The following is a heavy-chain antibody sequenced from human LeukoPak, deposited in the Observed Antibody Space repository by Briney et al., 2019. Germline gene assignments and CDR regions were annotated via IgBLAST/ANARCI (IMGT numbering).Heavy chain of an antibody. D-gene: IGHD2-2*03. CDR2: ISGSGGST. CDR3: ASGYCSSTSCYHFDY. Sequence: GGSLRLSCAASGFTFSSYAMSWVRQAPGKGLEWVSAISGSGGSTYYADSVKGRFTISRDNAKNSLYLQMNSLRAEDTAVYYCASGYCSSTSCYHFDYWGQGTLVTVSS. J-gene: IGHJ4*02. V-gene: IGHV3-23*01. CDR1: GFTFSSYA.